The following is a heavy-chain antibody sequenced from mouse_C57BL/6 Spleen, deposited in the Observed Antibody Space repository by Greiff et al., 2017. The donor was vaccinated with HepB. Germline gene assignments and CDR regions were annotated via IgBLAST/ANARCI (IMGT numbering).Heavy chain of an antibody. V-gene: IGHV10-3*01. D-gene: IGHD1-1*02. J-gene: IGHJ4*01. CDR1: GFTFNTYA. Sequence: EVQLVESGGGLVQPKGSLKLSCAASGFTFNTYAMHWVRQAPGKGLEWVARIRSKSSNYATYYAASVNDRFTISRYDSQSMLYLQMNNLKTEDTAMYYGVRERGIDNGSYDDAMDYWGQGTSVTVSS. CDR2: IRSKSSNYAT. CDR3: VRERGIDNGSYDDAMDY.